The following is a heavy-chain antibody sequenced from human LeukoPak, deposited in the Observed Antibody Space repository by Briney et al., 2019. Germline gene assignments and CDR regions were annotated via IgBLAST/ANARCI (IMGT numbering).Heavy chain of an antibody. CDR3: ARVGDGLNDAFDI. J-gene: IGHJ3*02. CDR2: INPNSGGT. D-gene: IGHD5-24*01. CDR1: GYTFTGYY. Sequence: EASVRVSCXASGYTFTGYYMNWVRQAPGQGLEWMGRINPNSGGTNYAQKFQGRVTMTRDTSISTAYMELSGLRSDDTAVYYCARVGDGLNDAFDIWGQGTMVTVSS. V-gene: IGHV1-2*06.